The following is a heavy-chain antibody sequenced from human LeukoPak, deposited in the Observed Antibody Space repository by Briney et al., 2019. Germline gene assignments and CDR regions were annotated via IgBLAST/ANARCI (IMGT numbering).Heavy chain of an antibody. Sequence: GGSLRLSCAASGFTFSSYAMSWVRLAPGKGLKWVSSISGGDGSTYYANSVKGRFTISRDNSKNTLYLQMNSLRAEDTAVYYCAKSNGYGLVDIWGQGTMVTVSS. J-gene: IGHJ3*02. CDR2: ISGGDGST. CDR3: AKSNGYGLVDI. V-gene: IGHV3-23*01. CDR1: GFTFSSYA. D-gene: IGHD3-10*01.